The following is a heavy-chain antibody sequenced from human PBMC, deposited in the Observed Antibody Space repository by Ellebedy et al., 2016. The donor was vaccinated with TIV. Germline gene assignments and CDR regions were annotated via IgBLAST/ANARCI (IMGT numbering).Heavy chain of an antibody. CDR2: INHSGTT. Sequence: MPSETLSLTCAVYGGSFSGYYWSWIRLPPGKGLEWIGQINHSGTTNYNPSLKSRVTISVDTSKNQFSLKLNSVTAADTAVYYCARRGYTYGAGFDSWGQGTLVTVSS. CDR1: GGSFSGYY. D-gene: IGHD5-18*01. CDR3: ARRGYTYGAGFDS. V-gene: IGHV4-34*01. J-gene: IGHJ4*02.